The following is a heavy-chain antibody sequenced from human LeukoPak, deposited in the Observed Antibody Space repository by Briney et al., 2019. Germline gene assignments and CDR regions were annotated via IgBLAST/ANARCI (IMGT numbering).Heavy chain of an antibody. J-gene: IGHJ3*02. CDR2: ISNNGGYT. CDR3: ANRGGSSGAFDI. CDR1: GFTFSSSA. Sequence: PGGSLRLSCAASGFTFSSSAMSWVRQAPGKGLEWVSAISNNGGYTYYADSVQGRFTISRDNSKNTLCLQMNSLRAEDTAVYYCANRGGSSGAFDIWGQGTMVTVSS. V-gene: IGHV3-23*01. D-gene: IGHD6-6*01.